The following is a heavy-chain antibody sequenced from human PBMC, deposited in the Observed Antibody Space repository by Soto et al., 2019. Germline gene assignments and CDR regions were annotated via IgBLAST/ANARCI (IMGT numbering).Heavy chain of an antibody. V-gene: IGHV6-1*01. CDR1: GDSVSSNNAA. CDR2: TYYRSKWYN. D-gene: IGHD5-18*01. CDR3: ARCDTVSAEYFQH. Sequence: QVQLQQSGPGLVKPSQTLSLTCAISGDSVSSNNAAWNWIRQSPSRGLEWLGRTYYRSKWYNDYAISVKSRITLTPDTSKNQFSLHLNSVTPEDTAVYYCARCDTVSAEYFQHWGQGTLVTVSS. J-gene: IGHJ1*01.